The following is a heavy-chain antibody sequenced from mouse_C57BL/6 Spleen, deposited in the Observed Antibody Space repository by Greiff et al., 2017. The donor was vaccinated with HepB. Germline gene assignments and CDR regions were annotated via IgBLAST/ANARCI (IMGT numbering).Heavy chain of an antibody. CDR2: IWSGGST. Sequence: QVQLQQSGPGLVQPSQILSITCTVSGFSLTSYGVHWVRQSPGKGLEWLGVIWSGGSTDYNAAFISRLSISKDNSKSQVFFKMNSLQADDTAIYYCARGEVYFDYWGQGTTLTVSS. J-gene: IGHJ2*01. CDR1: GFSLTSYG. V-gene: IGHV2-2*01. CDR3: ARGEVYFDY.